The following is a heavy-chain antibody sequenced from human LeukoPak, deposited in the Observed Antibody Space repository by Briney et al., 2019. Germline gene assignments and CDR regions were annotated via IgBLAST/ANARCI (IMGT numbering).Heavy chain of an antibody. Sequence: GGSLRLSCAASGFTCNNYAMSWVRQAPGKGLEWVSAISESGDKTHYADSVKGRFTISRDNAKNSLYLQMNSLRAEDTAVYYCARSPYYDFWSGSYFDYWGQGTLVTVSS. CDR3: ARSPYYDFWSGSYFDY. CDR2: ISESGDKT. J-gene: IGHJ4*02. V-gene: IGHV3-23*01. D-gene: IGHD3-3*01. CDR1: GFTCNNYA.